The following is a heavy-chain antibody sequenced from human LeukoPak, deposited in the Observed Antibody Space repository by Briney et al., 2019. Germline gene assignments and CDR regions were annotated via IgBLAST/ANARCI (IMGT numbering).Heavy chain of an antibody. CDR3: ARGAPNFTIDY. D-gene: IGHD2-8*01. CDR1: GGSISSYY. J-gene: IGHJ4*02. V-gene: IGHV4-59*01. Sequence: PSETLSLTCTVSGGSISSYYWSWIRQPPGKGLEWIGYIYYSGSTNYNPSLKSRVTISVDTSKNQFSLKLSSVTAADTAVYYCARGAPNFTIDYWGQGTLVAASS. CDR2: IYYSGST.